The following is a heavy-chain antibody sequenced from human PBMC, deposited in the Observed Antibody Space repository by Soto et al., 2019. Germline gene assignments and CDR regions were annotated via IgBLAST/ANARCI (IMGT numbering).Heavy chain of an antibody. Sequence: PGGFLRLSCAASGFTFSSYSMNWVRQAPGKGLEWVSYISSSSSTIYYADSVKGRFTISRDNAKNSLYLQMNSLRAEDTAVYYCARFRGTPYWGQGTLVNVSS. CDR1: GFTFSSYS. CDR3: ARFRGTPY. CDR2: ISSSSSTI. V-gene: IGHV3-48*01. D-gene: IGHD3-10*01. J-gene: IGHJ4*02.